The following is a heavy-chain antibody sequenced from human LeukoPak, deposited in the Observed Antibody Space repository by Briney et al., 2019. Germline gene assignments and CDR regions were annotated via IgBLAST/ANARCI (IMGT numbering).Heavy chain of an antibody. V-gene: IGHV4-59*12. CDR2: IYYSGST. J-gene: IGHJ2*01. CDR1: GGSISSYY. CDR3: AAEVRRLPPPLNWYFDL. D-gene: IGHD6-25*01. Sequence: SETLSLTCTVSGGSISSYYWSWIRQPPGKGLEWIGYIYYSGSTNYNPSLKSRVTISVDTSKNQFSLKLSSVTAADTAVYYCAAEVRRLPPPLNWYFDLWGRGTQVTVSS.